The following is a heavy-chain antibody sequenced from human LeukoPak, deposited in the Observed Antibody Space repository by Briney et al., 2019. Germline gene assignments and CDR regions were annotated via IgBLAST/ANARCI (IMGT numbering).Heavy chain of an antibody. J-gene: IGHJ6*02. V-gene: IGHV4-39*01. D-gene: IGHD3-3*01. CDR3: ASVRFLEWLPYGMDV. CDR1: GGSISSSSYY. CDR2: IYYSGST. Sequence: KTSETLSLTCTVSGGSISSSSYYWGWIRQPPGKGLEWIGSIYYSGSTYYNPSLKSRVTISVDTSKNQFSLKLSSVTAADTAVYYCASVRFLEWLPYGMDVWGQGTTVTVSS.